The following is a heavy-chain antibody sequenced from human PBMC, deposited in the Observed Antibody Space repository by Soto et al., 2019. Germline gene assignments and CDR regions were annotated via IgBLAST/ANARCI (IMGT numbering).Heavy chain of an antibody. V-gene: IGHV3-23*01. D-gene: IGHD1-1*01. CDR2: ISASGGDT. Sequence: EAQMLESGGGSVQPGGSLRLSCAASGFTFSTYAVAWVRQSPGKGLEWVSSISASGGDTWYADSVMGRFTISRDNSKNTLYLQMNSLRVEDTAVYYCARRPTATASWGQGTLVIVSS. CDR1: GFTFSTYA. J-gene: IGHJ5*02. CDR3: ARRPTATAS.